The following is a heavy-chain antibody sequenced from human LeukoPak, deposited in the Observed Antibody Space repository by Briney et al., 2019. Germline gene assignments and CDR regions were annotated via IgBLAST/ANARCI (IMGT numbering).Heavy chain of an antibody. CDR2: ISYDGSNK. V-gene: IGHV3-30-3*02. CDR3: AKETFVTAAVWLDY. D-gene: IGHD6-13*01. CDR1: GFTFSSYA. J-gene: IGHJ4*02. Sequence: PGGSLRLSCVASGFTFSSYAMHWVRQAPGKGLEWVAVISYDGSNKYYADSVKGRFTISRDNSKNTLYLQMNSLRAEDTAVYYCAKETFVTAAVWLDYWGQGTLVTVSS.